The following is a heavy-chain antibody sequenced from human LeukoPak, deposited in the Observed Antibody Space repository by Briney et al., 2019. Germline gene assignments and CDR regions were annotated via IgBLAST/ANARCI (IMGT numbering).Heavy chain of an antibody. J-gene: IGHJ5*02. CDR2: INHSGST. Sequence: SETPSLTCAVYGGSFSGYYWSWIRQPPGKGLEWIGEINHSGSTNYNPSLKSRVTISVDTSKNQFSLKLSSVTAADTAVYYCARGHQYYDFWSGYKAWFDPWGQGTLVTVSS. CDR3: ARGHQYYDFWSGYKAWFDP. D-gene: IGHD3-3*01. CDR1: GGSFSGYY. V-gene: IGHV4-34*01.